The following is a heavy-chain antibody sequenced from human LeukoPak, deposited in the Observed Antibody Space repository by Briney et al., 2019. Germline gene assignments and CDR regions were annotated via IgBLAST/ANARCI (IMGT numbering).Heavy chain of an antibody. V-gene: IGHV3-64D*06. CDR1: GFTFSSYA. CDR2: ISSSGGST. CDR3: VKAGMVGSRYYFDY. D-gene: IGHD2-8*01. J-gene: IGHJ4*02. Sequence: GGSLRLSCSASGFTFSSYAMRWVRQAPGKGLEYVSAISSSGGSTYYADAVKGRFTISRDISKNTMYIQMRSLSGEDAAVYYCVKAGMVGSRYYFDYWGQGTLVTVSS.